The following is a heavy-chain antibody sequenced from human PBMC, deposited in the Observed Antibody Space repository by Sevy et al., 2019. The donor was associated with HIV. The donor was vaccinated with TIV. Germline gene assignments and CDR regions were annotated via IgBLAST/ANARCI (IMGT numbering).Heavy chain of an antibody. J-gene: IGHJ3*01. CDR1: GFTFSRSG. Sequence: GGSLRLSCAATGFTFSRSGMHWVRHAPGKGLEWVSFTRYDGTTKNYADSVKGRFTISRDNSKNTLYLQMNSLRADDTAVYYCAKMGSTTVTTSDAFDLWGQGTMVTVSS. D-gene: IGHD4-17*01. V-gene: IGHV3-30*02. CDR2: TRYDGTTK. CDR3: AKMGSTTVTTSDAFDL.